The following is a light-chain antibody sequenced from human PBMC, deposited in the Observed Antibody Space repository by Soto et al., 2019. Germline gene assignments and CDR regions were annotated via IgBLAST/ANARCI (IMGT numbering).Light chain of an antibody. J-gene: IGLJ1*01. CDR3: SAYAGSNNFV. Sequence: QSALTQPPSASGSPGQSVTISCTGTSSDVGDNYVSWYRQHLGKAPKLIIYEVSQRPPGVPDRFSGSKSGNTASLTVSGLQTEDEADYYCSAYAGSNNFVFGSGTKVTVL. CDR1: SSDVGDNY. V-gene: IGLV2-8*01. CDR2: EVS.